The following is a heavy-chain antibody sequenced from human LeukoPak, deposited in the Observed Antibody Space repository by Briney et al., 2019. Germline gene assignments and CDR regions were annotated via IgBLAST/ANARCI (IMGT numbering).Heavy chain of an antibody. CDR1: GGTFSSYA. V-gene: IGHV1-69*13. J-gene: IGHJ4*02. CDR3: AIGFPYCGGDCYTQLDY. D-gene: IGHD2-21*01. Sequence: GASVKVSCKASGGTFSSYAISWVRQAPGQGLEWMGGIIPIFGTANYAQKFQGRVTITADESTSTAYMELSSLRSEDTAVYYCAIGFPYCGGDCYTQLDYWGQGTLVTVSS. CDR2: IIPIFGTA.